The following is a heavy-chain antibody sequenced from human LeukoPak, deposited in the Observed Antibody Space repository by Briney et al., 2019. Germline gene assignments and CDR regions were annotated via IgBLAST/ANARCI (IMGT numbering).Heavy chain of an antibody. CDR3: AKRGYCRGGTCFSHDAFDI. Sequence: GRSLRLSCAASGFIFSSYGMHWVRQAPGKGLEWVAVISYDGGNISYTDSVKGRFTISRDNSKNTLYLQMNSLRAEDTAVYYCAKRGYCRGGTCFSHDAFDIWGQGTMVTVSP. V-gene: IGHV3-30*18. D-gene: IGHD2-15*01. CDR2: ISYDGGNI. CDR1: GFIFSSYG. J-gene: IGHJ3*02.